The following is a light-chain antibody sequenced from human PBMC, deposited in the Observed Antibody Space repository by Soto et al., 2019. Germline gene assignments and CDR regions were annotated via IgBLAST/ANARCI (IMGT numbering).Light chain of an antibody. Sequence: ELVLTQSPGTLSLSPGDRATLSCRASQSVSSTYLAWYQQRPGQAPRLLIYGISTRATDIPARFSGSGSGTEFTLTISSLQSEDFAVYYCQQYNSWPLTFGGGTKVDIK. V-gene: IGKV3-15*01. CDR3: QQYNSWPLT. CDR1: QSVSST. CDR2: GIS. J-gene: IGKJ4*01.